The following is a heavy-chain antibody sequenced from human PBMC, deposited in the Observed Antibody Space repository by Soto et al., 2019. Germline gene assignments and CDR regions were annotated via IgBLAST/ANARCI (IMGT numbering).Heavy chain of an antibody. Sequence: EVQLVESGGGLVKPGGSLRLSCAASGFTFSSYSMNWVRQAPGKGLEWVSSISSSSSYIYYADSVKGRFTISRDNAKNSLYLQRNSLTAEDTAVYCCARESGYYTYGIDVWGQGTTVTVSS. J-gene: IGHJ6*02. CDR2: ISSSSSYI. V-gene: IGHV3-21*01. CDR1: GFTFSSYS. D-gene: IGHD3-3*01. CDR3: ARESGYYTYGIDV.